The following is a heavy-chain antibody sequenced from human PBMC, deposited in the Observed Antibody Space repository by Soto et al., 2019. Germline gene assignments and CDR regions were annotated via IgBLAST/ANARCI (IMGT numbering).Heavy chain of an antibody. CDR3: ARLGGYCSTTTCYGYYAMDV. CDR2: FSYSGST. CDR1: WGSLSNRPYS. D-gene: IGHD2-2*01. V-gene: IGHV4-39*01. Sequence: SETLCLTCTVAWGSLSNRPYSRGFIRQPPEKGLEWIGTFSYSGSTYYNPSLESRVTISVDTSKNQFSLKVSSVTAADTAMYYCARLGGYCSTTTCYGYYAMDVWGQGTTVTVSS. J-gene: IGHJ6*02.